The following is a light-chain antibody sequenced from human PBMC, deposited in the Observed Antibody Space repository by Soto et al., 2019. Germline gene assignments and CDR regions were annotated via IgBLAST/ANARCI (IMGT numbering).Light chain of an antibody. V-gene: IGKV1-39*01. CDR3: QQSFTTPHT. CDR2: GAS. Sequence: DIQMTQSPSSLSASVGDRVTITCRASETFSSYLNWYQQKPGKAPKLLISGASTLESGVPSRFSGGGSQTDFTLTISSLQPGDFATYYCQQSFTTPHTCGQGTKVELK. J-gene: IGKJ2*01. CDR1: ETFSSY.